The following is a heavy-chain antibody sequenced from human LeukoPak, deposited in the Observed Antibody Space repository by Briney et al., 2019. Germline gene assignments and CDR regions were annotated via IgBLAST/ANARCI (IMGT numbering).Heavy chain of an antibody. CDR1: GYTFTSYD. J-gene: IGHJ6*03. Sequence: ASVKVSCKASGYTFTSYDINWVRQAPGQGLEWMGRINPNSGGTNYAQKFQGRVTMTRDTSISTAYMELSRLRSDDTAVYYCASNAPSGGSGSYYYYYYYMDVWGKGTTVTVSS. D-gene: IGHD3-10*01. CDR3: ASNAPSGGSGSYYYYYYYMDV. V-gene: IGHV1-2*06. CDR2: INPNSGGT.